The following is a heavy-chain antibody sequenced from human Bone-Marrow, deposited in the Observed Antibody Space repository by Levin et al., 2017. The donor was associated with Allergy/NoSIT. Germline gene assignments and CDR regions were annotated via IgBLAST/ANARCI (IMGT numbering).Heavy chain of an antibody. V-gene: IGHV3-21*01. Sequence: GESLKISCAASGFTFSSNSMNWVRQAPGKGLEWVSSISSRSNYIYYADSVTGRFTISRDNAKHSLYLQMNSLRVVDTAVYFCVRDRAASAVAGSYYFDFWGQGTLVTVSS. D-gene: IGHD6-19*01. J-gene: IGHJ4*02. CDR1: GFTFSSNS. CDR3: VRDRAASAVAGSYYFDF. CDR2: ISSRSNYI.